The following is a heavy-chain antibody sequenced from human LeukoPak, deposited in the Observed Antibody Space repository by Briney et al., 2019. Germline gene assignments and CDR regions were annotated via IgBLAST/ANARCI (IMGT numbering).Heavy chain of an antibody. V-gene: IGHV1-2*04. CDR3: ARAMSSYSSGWYFDY. D-gene: IGHD6-19*01. Sequence: ASVNVSCKASGYTFTGYYMHWVRQAPGQGLGWMGCINPNSGGTNYAQKFQGWVTMTRDTSISTAYMELSRLRPDDTGVYYCARAMSSYSSGWYFDYWGQGTLVTVPS. CDR2: INPNSGGT. J-gene: IGHJ4*02. CDR1: GYTFTGYY.